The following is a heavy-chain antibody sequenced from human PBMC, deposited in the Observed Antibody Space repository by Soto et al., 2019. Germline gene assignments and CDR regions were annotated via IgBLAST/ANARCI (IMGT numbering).Heavy chain of an antibody. D-gene: IGHD6-13*01. J-gene: IGHJ5*02. CDR2: IIPIFGTA. V-gene: IGHV1-69*06. Sequence: QVQLVQSGAEVKKPGSSVKVSCKASGGTFSSYAISWVRQAPGQGLEWMGGIIPIFGTANYAQKFQGRVTITANKSTSTAYMELSSLRSEDTAVYYCARGEVSSSSWYTSGGTSGTYNWFDPWGQGTLVTVSS. CDR1: GGTFSSYA. CDR3: ARGEVSSSSWYTSGGTSGTYNWFDP.